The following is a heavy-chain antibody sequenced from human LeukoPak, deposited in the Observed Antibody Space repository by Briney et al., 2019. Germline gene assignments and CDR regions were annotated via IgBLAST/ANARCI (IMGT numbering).Heavy chain of an antibody. J-gene: IGHJ4*02. D-gene: IGHD3-10*01. Sequence: GGALRLSCAASGFTFSDYYMSWIRQAPGKGLEGVAYISSLGRTIYYAASVKGRFTISRDHAQNSLYLQMNSLRAEDTAVYYCARDLYYYRSGKRGPFDYWGQGTLVTVSS. V-gene: IGHV3-11*04. CDR1: GFTFSDYY. CDR3: ARDLYYYRSGKRGPFDY. CDR2: ISSLGRTI.